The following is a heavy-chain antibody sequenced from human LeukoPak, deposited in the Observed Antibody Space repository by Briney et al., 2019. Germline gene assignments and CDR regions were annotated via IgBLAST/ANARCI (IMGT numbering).Heavy chain of an antibody. Sequence: PGGSLRLSCAASGFTVSSNYMSWVRQAPGKGLDSVSVIYSGGSTYYADSVKGRFTISRDNSKNTLYLQMNSLRAEDTAVYYCARVVSAYGDYGFDYWGQGTLVTVSS. J-gene: IGHJ4*02. V-gene: IGHV3-53*01. CDR1: GFTVSSNY. D-gene: IGHD4-17*01. CDR2: IYSGGST. CDR3: ARVVSAYGDYGFDY.